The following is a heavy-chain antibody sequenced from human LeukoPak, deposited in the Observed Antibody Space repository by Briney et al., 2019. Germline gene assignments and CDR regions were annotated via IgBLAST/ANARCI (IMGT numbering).Heavy chain of an antibody. D-gene: IGHD3-10*01. J-gene: IGHJ3*02. CDR2: LNPQTGDT. CDR1: GYAFSAYY. V-gene: IGHV1-2*02. CDR3: ASRERITMVRGVILSDAFDI. Sequence: ASVKVSCKASGYAFSAYYMHWVRQAPGQGLEWMGWLNPQTGDTHFAQKFQGRVTFTRDTSISTAYMAMSRLRSEDTAVYYCASRERITMVRGVILSDAFDIWGQGTMVTVSS.